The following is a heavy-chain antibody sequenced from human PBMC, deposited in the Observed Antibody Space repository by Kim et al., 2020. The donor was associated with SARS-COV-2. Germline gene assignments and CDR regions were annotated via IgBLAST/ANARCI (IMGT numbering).Heavy chain of an antibody. CDR3: ARLLADAFDI. CDR2: ST. V-gene: IGHV4-39*07. D-gene: IGHD2-15*01. Sequence: STYATPSLKGRVTISVDTAKNQFSLKLSSVTAADTAVYYCARLLADAFDIWGQGTMVTVSS. J-gene: IGHJ3*02.